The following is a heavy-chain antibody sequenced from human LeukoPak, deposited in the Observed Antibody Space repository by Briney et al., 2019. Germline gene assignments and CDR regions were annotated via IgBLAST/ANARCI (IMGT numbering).Heavy chain of an antibody. V-gene: IGHV3-33*01. CDR2: IWYDGSNK. CDR3: ARDPGDYVGNDAFDI. CDR1: GFTFSSYG. D-gene: IGHD4-17*01. Sequence: PGGSLRLSCAASGFTFSSYGMHWVRQAPGKGLEWVAVIWYDGSNKYYADSVKGRFTVSRDNSKNTVYLQMNSLRAEDTAVYYCARDPGDYVGNDAFDIWSRGTMVTVSS. J-gene: IGHJ3*02.